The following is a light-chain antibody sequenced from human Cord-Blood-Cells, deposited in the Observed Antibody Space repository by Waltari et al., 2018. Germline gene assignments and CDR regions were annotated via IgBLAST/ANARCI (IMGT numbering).Light chain of an antibody. J-gene: IGKJ1*01. Sequence: DIVMTQTPLSLSVTPGQPASISCKSSQSLLHSDGKTYLYWYLQKPGKSPQLLIYEVSSRVSGVPDRFSGSGSGTDFTLKISRVEAEDVGVYYCMQGIHLLRTFGQGTKVEIK. V-gene: IGKV2-29*02. CDR3: MQGIHLLRT. CDR1: QSLLHSDGKTY. CDR2: EVS.